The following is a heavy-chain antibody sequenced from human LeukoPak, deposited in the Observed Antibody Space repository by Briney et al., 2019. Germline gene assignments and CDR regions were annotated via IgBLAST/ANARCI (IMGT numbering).Heavy chain of an antibody. Sequence: GGSLRLSRAGSGFAFSSYPMSWVRQAPGKGLQWVSAMSGGGGTAYYADSVKGRFTITRDNSKSTLYLQMDSLRAEDTAIYYCAARPLMPPRFDDWGQGTLVTVSS. J-gene: IGHJ4*02. CDR2: MSGGGGTA. V-gene: IGHV3-23*01. D-gene: IGHD2-2*01. CDR1: GFAFSSYP. CDR3: AARPLMPPRFDD.